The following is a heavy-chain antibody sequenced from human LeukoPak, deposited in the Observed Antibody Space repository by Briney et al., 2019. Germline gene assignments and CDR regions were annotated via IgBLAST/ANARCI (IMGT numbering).Heavy chain of an antibody. CDR2: VYYSGPN. Sequence: SETLSLTCTVSGGSISSDSHYWGWIRQPPGRGLEWIGSVYYSGPNYDNPSLQSRVAVSVDTSKNQFSLKMRSVTAADTAVYYCARHWFHCSIAGCYYDSWGQGALVTVSS. V-gene: IGHV4-39*01. D-gene: IGHD2-2*01. CDR1: GGSISSDSHY. J-gene: IGHJ4*02. CDR3: ARHWFHCSIAGCYYDS.